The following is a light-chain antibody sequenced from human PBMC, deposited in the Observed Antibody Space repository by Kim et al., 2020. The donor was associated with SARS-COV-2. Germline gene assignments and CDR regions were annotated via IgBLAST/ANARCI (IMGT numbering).Light chain of an antibody. CDR3: QQYDSYPWT. CDR2: DAS. J-gene: IGKJ1*01. CDR1: QTISTW. V-gene: IGKV1-5*01. Sequence: DIQMTQSPSTLSASVGGRVTITCRASQTISTWLAWYQQKPGKAPKVLIYDASRLESSVPSRFSGSGSGTEFTLTISSLQPDDFSTYFCQQYDSYPWTFGQGTKVDIK.